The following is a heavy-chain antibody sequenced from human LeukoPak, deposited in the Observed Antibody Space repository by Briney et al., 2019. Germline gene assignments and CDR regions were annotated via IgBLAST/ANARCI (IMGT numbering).Heavy chain of an antibody. CDR1: GFTFSSFA. Sequence: GGSLRLSCAASGFTFSSFAMSWVRQAPGKGLEWVSAIRDSSSSTYYADSVKGRFTISRDNSKNTLYLQMNCLRAEDTAVYYCAKDPGTNGGFDYWGQGTLVTVSS. CDR3: AKDPGTNGGFDY. V-gene: IGHV3-23*01. CDR2: IRDSSSST. D-gene: IGHD2-8*01. J-gene: IGHJ4*02.